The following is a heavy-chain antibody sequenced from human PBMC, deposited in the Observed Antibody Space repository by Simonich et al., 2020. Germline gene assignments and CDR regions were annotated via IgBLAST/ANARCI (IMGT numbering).Heavy chain of an antibody. J-gene: IGHJ4*02. CDR1: GFTFSSYW. V-gene: IGHV3-7*01. CDR2: IKEDGSEK. CDR3: ARDREVYGSGSYYNY. Sequence: EVQLVESGGGLVQPGGSPRLSCAASGFTFSSYWMSWVRQAPGKGLEWGANIKEDGSEKYYVDSVKGRFTNSRDNAKNSLYLQMNSLRAEDTAVYYCARDREVYGSGSYYNYWGQGTLVTVSS. D-gene: IGHD3-10*01.